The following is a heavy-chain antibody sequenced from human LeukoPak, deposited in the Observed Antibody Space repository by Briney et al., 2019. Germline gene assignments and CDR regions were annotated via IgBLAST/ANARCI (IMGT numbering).Heavy chain of an antibody. CDR2: INHSGST. D-gene: IGHD3-22*01. Sequence: SETLSLTCAVYGGSFSGYYWSWIRQPPGKGLEWIGEINHSGSTNYNPSLKSRVTISVDTSKNQFSLKLSSVTAADTAVYYCARVRSAGDYDSSGYSDYWGQGTLVTVSS. CDR1: GGSFSGYY. J-gene: IGHJ4*02. CDR3: ARVRSAGDYDSSGYSDY. V-gene: IGHV4-34*01.